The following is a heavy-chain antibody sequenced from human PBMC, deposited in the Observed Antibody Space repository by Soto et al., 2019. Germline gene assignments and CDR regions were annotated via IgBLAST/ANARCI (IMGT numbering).Heavy chain of an antibody. Sequence: GGSLRLSCAGAGCTVSRHYRTWVRQAPGRGLEWVTFIHPSGDTFYADSVKGRFAISRDTSKNTLSLQMNSLRVEDTAVSYCTSGLDDAKIHHWGQGTLVTVSS. CDR1: GCTVSRHY. V-gene: IGHV3-66*01. CDR3: TSGLDDAKIHH. D-gene: IGHD1-1*01. CDR2: IHPSGDT. J-gene: IGHJ1*01.